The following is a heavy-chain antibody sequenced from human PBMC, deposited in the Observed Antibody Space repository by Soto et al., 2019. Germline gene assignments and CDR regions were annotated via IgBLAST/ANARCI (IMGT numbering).Heavy chain of an antibody. V-gene: IGHV3-9*01. J-gene: IGHJ3*02. CDR1: GFTFDDYA. CDR3: AKPIVGDAFDI. D-gene: IGHD1-26*01. Sequence: LSLTCAASGFTFDDYAMHWVRQAPGKGLEWVSGISWNSGSLGYADSVKGRFTISRDNAKNSLYLQMNSLRAEDTAWYYCAKPIVGDAFDIWGQGTMVTVSS. CDR2: ISWNSGSL.